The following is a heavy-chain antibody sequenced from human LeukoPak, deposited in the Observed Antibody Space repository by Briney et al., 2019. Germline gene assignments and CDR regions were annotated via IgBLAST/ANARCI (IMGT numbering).Heavy chain of an antibody. V-gene: IGHV3-23*01. CDR1: GFTLSSYV. CDR3: AKSGSSYYLDY. D-gene: IGHD1-26*01. J-gene: IGHJ4*02. CDR2: ISGSGGST. Sequence: GGSLRLSRAASGFTLSSYVMSWVRQAPGEGLGWVSAISGSGGSTYYADSVKGRFTISRDNSKNTLYLQRNSLRAEDTAVYYCAKSGSSYYLDYWGQGTLVTVSS.